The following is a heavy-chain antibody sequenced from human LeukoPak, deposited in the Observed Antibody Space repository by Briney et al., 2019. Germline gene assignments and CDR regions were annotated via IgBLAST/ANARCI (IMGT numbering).Heavy chain of an antibody. V-gene: IGHV4-59*01. CDR2: VHYTGKT. CDR3: ARGYYERSDSSKRFDS. J-gene: IGHJ4*02. D-gene: IGHD3-3*01. Sequence: SESLSLTCTVSGDSISSSYWSWIRQPPGKRLEWVGYVHYTGKTNYNPSLKNRAPIPVDMPKNQFSLTLTSATVADASFYYVARGYYERSDSSKRFDSWGRGSQVTVSA. CDR1: GDSISSSY.